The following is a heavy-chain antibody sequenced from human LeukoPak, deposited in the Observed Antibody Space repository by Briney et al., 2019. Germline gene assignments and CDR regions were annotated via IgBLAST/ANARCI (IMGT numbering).Heavy chain of an antibody. V-gene: IGHV1-46*01. J-gene: IGHJ4*02. CDR3: AKIAARDTGEGY. D-gene: IGHD6-6*01. Sequence: ASVKISCKASGYTFTSNHIHWVRQAPGQGLEWMGVINPSGDSTSYAPNFQGRVTVTRNTSTSTVYMELSSLRSEDTAIYYCAKIAARDTGEGYWGQGTLVTVSS. CDR1: GYTFTSNH. CDR2: INPSGDST.